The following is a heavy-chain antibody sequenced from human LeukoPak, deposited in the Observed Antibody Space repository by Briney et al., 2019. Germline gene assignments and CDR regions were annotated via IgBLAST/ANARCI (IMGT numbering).Heavy chain of an antibody. CDR3: ARKGATYFDY. CDR2: INHSGST. V-gene: IGHV4-39*07. Sequence: PSETLSLTCTVSGGSISSGGYYWSWIRQPPGKGLEWIGEINHSGSTNYNPSLKSRVTISVDTSKNQFSLKLSSVTAADTAVYCCARKGATYFDYWGQGTLVTVSS. D-gene: IGHD5-12*01. CDR1: GGSISSGGYY. J-gene: IGHJ4*02.